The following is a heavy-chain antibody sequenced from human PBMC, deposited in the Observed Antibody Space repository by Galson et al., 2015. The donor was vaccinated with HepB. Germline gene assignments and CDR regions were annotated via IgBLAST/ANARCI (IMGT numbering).Heavy chain of an antibody. J-gene: IGHJ4*02. CDR1: VGSIWRFY. CDR2: TYFSGTT. D-gene: IGHD6-19*01. V-gene: IGHV4-4*07. Sequence: LSLTCTVSVGSIWRFYWTWIRQPAGKGLEWIGRTYFSGTTDYNPSLKARVSISIDTSKNQFSLRLTAVTAADTAVYYCARGTGWSPEGYWGQGILVAVSS. CDR3: ARGTGWSPEGY.